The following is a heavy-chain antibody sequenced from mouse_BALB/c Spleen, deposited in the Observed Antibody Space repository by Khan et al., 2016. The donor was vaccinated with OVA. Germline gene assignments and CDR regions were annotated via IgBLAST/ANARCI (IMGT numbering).Heavy chain of an antibody. Sequence: VQLQESGAELAKPGASVKLSCKASGYTFTSYYMYWVKQRPGQGLEWIGEINPSNGGTNFNEKFKSKATLTVAKSSSTAYMQLRSLTSEDSAVYYCTRGGYGGFADWGQGTLVTVSA. D-gene: IGHD1-2*01. CDR2: INPSNGGT. V-gene: IGHV1S81*02. J-gene: IGHJ3*01. CDR3: TRGGYGGFAD. CDR1: GYTFTSYY.